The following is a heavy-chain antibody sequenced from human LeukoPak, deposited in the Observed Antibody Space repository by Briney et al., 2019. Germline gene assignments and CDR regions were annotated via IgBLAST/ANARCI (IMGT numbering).Heavy chain of an antibody. CDR3: ARRVHSSSWSSYFDY. CDR1: GYSISSGYY. D-gene: IGHD6-13*01. V-gene: IGHV4-38-2*02. CDR2: IYHSGSS. Sequence: SETLSLTCIVSGYSISSGYYWGWIRQPPGKGLEWIGSIYHSGSSLYNPSLKSRVTISVDKSKNQFSLKLSSVTATDTAVYYCARRVHSSSWSSYFDYWGQETLVTVSS. J-gene: IGHJ4*02.